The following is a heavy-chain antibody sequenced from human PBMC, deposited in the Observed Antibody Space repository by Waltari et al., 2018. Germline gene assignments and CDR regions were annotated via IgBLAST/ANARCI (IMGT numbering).Heavy chain of an antibody. J-gene: IGHJ5*01. Sequence: QVHLQESGPGLVKPSETLSLTCTVSNGSLTNHYWSWIRHPPGKRMEWIGWINQITGDTNYNPSLESRVIISSDISKNQFSLKLTSVTAADTAIYYCAREGSLYSSTGGWIGPWGQGMLVTVSS. V-gene: IGHV4-59*11. CDR3: AREGSLYSSTGGWIGP. D-gene: IGHD2-2*01. CDR2: INQITGDT. CDR1: NGSLTNHY.